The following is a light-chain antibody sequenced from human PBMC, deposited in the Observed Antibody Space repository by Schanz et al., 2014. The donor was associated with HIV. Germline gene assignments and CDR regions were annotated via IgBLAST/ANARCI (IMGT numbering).Light chain of an antibody. Sequence: QSVLTQPPSASGTPGQRVTISCSGSSSNFRSNAVNWYQQLPGTAPRLVIYNTFHRPSGVPDRFSGSKSGTSASLTVSGLQAEDEADYYCSSYAGSNNWVVFGGGTKLTVL. CDR2: NTF. V-gene: IGLV1-44*01. CDR1: SSNFRSNA. J-gene: IGLJ2*01. CDR3: SSYAGSNNWVV.